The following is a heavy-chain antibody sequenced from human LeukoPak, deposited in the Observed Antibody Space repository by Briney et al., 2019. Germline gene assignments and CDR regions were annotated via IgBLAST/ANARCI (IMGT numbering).Heavy chain of an antibody. D-gene: IGHD3-10*01. CDR3: ARDMVRGSGYGMDV. CDR2: ISSNGGST. Sequence: GGSLRLSCAASGFTFSSYAMHWVRQAPGKGLEYVSAISSNGGSTYYANSVKGRFTISRDNSKNTPYLQMGSLRAEDMAVYYCARDMVRGSGYGMDVWGQGTTVTVSS. CDR1: GFTFSSYA. V-gene: IGHV3-64*01. J-gene: IGHJ6*02.